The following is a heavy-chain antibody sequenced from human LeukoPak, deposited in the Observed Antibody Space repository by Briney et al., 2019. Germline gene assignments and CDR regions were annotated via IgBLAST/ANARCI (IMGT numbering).Heavy chain of an antibody. Sequence: PSETLSLTCTVSGGSISSYYWSWIRQPPGKGLEWIGYIYYSGSTNYNPSLKSQVTISVDTSKNQFSLKLSSVTAADTAVYYCARRVGGGPFDYWGQGTLVTVSS. CDR2: IYYSGST. CDR3: ARRVGGGPFDY. J-gene: IGHJ4*02. V-gene: IGHV4-59*01. CDR1: GGSISSYY. D-gene: IGHD3-16*01.